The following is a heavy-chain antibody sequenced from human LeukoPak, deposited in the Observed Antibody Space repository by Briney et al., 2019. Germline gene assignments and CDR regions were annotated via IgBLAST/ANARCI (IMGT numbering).Heavy chain of an antibody. CDR1: GGSFSGYY. Sequence: SETLSLTCAVYGGSFSGYYWSWIRQPPGKGLEWIGGINHSGSTNYNPSLKSRVTISVDTSKNQFSLKLSSVTAADTAVYYCAKGCGELGYQLALAFDYWGQGTLVTVSS. CDR2: INHSGST. CDR3: AKGCGELGYQLALAFDY. J-gene: IGHJ4*02. D-gene: IGHD2-2*01. V-gene: IGHV4-34*01.